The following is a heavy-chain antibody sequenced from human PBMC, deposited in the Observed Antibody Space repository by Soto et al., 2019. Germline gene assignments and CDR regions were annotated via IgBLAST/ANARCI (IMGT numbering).Heavy chain of an antibody. CDR3: AKDKGSSPEHIVVVIASGGFDY. CDR1: GFTFSSYA. D-gene: IGHD2-21*01. CDR2: ISGSGGST. V-gene: IGHV3-23*01. Sequence: GGSLRLSCAASGFTFSSYAMSWVRQAPGKGLEWVSAISGSGGSTYYADSVKGRFTISRDNSKNTLYLQMNSLRAEDTAVYYCAKDKGSSPEHIVVVIASGGFDYWGQGTLVTVSS. J-gene: IGHJ4*02.